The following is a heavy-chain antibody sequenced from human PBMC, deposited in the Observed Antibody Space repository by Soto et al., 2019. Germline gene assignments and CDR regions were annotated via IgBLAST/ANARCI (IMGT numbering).Heavy chain of an antibody. J-gene: IGHJ4*02. V-gene: IGHV3-23*01. CDR3: ASGPCSGGSCYSNRGGY. CDR1: GFTFSSYA. Sequence: EVQLLESGGGLVQPGGSLRLSCAASGFTFSSYAMSWVRQAPGKWLEWVSAISGSGGSTYYADSVKGRFTISRDNSKNTLYLQMNSLRAEDTAVYYCASGPCSGGSCYSNRGGYWGQGTLVTVSS. CDR2: ISGSGGST. D-gene: IGHD2-15*01.